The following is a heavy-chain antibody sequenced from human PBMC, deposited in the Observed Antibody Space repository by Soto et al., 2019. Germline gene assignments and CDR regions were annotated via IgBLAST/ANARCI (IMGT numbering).Heavy chain of an antibody. J-gene: IGHJ6*02. D-gene: IGHD3-16*01. Sequence: QVQLVQSGDEVKKPGASVKVSCKASGYIFVNYGIAWVRQAPRQGLEWMGWISPYTGNTHSASKVQGRLTMTTDTSTSTAYMDLGSLTSGETAVYYCVMVDNYVTPTPQDVWGQGTTVTVSS. CDR1: GYIFVNYG. CDR3: VMVDNYVTPTPQDV. V-gene: IGHV1-18*01. CDR2: ISPYTGNT.